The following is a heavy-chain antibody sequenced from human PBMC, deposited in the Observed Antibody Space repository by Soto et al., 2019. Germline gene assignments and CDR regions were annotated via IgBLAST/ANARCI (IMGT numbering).Heavy chain of an antibody. D-gene: IGHD3-3*01. V-gene: IGHV4-34*01. CDR1: GGSVNRYY. CDR2: INQTGGT. Sequence: PSETLSLTCAVYGGSVNRYYWNWIRQPPGKGLEWIGEINQTGGTHYNTSLNSRVTMSVDTSKNQFSLRWSSVTAADTAIYYCATRITVFGLLIPPFDPWGQGTQVTVSS. CDR3: ATRITVFGLLIPPFDP. J-gene: IGHJ5*02.